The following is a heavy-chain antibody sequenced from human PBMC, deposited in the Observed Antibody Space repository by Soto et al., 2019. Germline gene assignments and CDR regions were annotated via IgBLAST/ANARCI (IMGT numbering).Heavy chain of an antibody. CDR3: ARDGALGGYNFGPIE. V-gene: IGHV3-53*04. CDR1: GFAVSSNY. CDR2: IYSGGRT. J-gene: IGHJ4*02. Sequence: EVQLVESGGGLVQPGGSLRLSCTASGFAVSSNYMTWVRQAPGKGLEWVSVIYSGGRTYYADSVKGRFTISRQNSENTLYLQMNSLRVEDTAVYYCARDGALGGYNFGPIEWGQGTLITVSS. D-gene: IGHD3-22*01.